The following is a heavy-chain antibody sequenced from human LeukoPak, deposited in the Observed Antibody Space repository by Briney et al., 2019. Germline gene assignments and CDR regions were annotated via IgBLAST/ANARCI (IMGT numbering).Heavy chain of an antibody. CDR1: GYTFTGYY. V-gene: IGHV1-2*04. CDR2: INPNSGGT. J-gene: IGHJ6*02. CDR3: ARELFANTIFGVVSTRAYGMDV. D-gene: IGHD3-3*01. Sequence: ASVKVSCKASGYTFTGYYMHWVRQAPGQGLEWMGWINPNSGGTNYAQKFQGWVTMTRDTSISTAYMELSRLRSDDTAVYYCARELFANTIFGVVSTRAYGMDVWGQGTTVTVSS.